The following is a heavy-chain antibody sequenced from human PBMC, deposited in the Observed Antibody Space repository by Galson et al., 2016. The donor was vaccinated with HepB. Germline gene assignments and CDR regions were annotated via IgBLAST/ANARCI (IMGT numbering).Heavy chain of an antibody. CDR3: ARDPVTTVTKWYFDL. CDR1: EFSFGTFA. CDR2: ISGNGDSR. D-gene: IGHD4-17*01. J-gene: IGHJ2*01. V-gene: IGHV3-23*01. Sequence: SLRLSCAASEFSFGTFAMSWVRQAPGKGLEWVSAISGNGDSRYYADSVKGRFTISRDNSKNTLYLQVNSLRAEDTAVFYCARDPVTTVTKWYFDLWGRGTLVTVSS.